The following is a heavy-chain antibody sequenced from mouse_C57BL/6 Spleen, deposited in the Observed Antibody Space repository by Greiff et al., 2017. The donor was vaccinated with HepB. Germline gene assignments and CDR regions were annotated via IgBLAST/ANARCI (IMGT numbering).Heavy chain of an antibody. CDR2: IYPGDGDT. CDR3: ARWLLEGYAMDY. CDR1: GYAFSSYW. J-gene: IGHJ4*01. V-gene: IGHV1-80*01. D-gene: IGHD2-3*01. Sequence: VQLQQSGAELVKPGASVKISCKASGYAFSSYWMNWVKQRPGKGLERIGQIYPGDGDTNYNGKFKGKATLTADKSSSTAYMQLSSLTSEDSAVYFCARWLLEGYAMDYWGQGTSVTVSS.